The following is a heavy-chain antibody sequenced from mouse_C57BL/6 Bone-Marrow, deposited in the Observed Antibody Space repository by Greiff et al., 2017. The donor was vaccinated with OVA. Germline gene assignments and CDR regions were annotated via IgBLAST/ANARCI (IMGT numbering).Heavy chain of an antibody. D-gene: IGHD1-1*01. V-gene: IGHV8-12*01. CDR1: GFSLSTSGMG. CDR3: ARRYYGSSFWYFDV. J-gene: IGHJ1*03. Sequence: VTLNVSGPGILQSSQTLSLTCSFSGFSLSTSGMGVSWIRQPSGKGLEWLAHIYWDDDKRYNPSLKSRLTISKDTSRHQVFLKITSVDTADTATYYCARRYYGSSFWYFDVWGTGTTVTVSS. CDR2: IYWDDDK.